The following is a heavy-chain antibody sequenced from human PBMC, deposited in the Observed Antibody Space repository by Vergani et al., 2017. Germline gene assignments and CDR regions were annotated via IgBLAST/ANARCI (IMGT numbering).Heavy chain of an antibody. V-gene: IGHV3-30*03. Sequence: QVQLVESGGGVVQPGRSLRLSCAASGFTFSSYGMPWVRQAPGKGLEWVAVISYDGSNKYYADSVKGRFTISRDNSKNTLYLQMNSLRAEDTAVYYCASSGNEYSSSYYYMDGWGKGTTVTVSS. J-gene: IGHJ6*03. CDR1: GFTFSSYG. CDR2: ISYDGSNK. CDR3: ASSGNEYSSSYYYMDG. D-gene: IGHD6-6*01.